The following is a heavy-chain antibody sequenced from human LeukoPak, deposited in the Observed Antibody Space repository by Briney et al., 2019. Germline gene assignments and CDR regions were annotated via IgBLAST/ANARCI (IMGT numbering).Heavy chain of an antibody. V-gene: IGHV1-2*02. CDR2: INPNSGGT. D-gene: IGHD2-2*01. CDR1: GYTFSGYY. J-gene: IGHJ4*02. Sequence: ASVKVSCKASGYTFSGYYMHWVRQAPGQGLEWMGWINPNSGGTNYAQKFQGRVTMTRDTSISTAYMELSRLSSDDTAVYYCARDSCSGTSCLSIDDYWGQGTLVTVSS. CDR3: ARDSCSGTSCLSIDDY.